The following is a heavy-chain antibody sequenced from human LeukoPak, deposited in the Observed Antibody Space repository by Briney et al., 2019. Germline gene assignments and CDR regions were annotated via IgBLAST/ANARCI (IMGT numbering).Heavy chain of an antibody. CDR1: GFTFSSYE. D-gene: IGHD3-10*01. CDR2: ISTGGSTI. J-gene: IGHJ4*02. CDR3: ARDMVRGVTQTRVFDY. Sequence: PGGSLRLSCAASGFTFSSYEMNWVRQAPGKGLEWVSYISTGGSTINYAASVKGRFTISSDNAKNSVYLQMNSLRAEDTAVYYCARDMVRGVTQTRVFDYWGQGTLVTVSS. V-gene: IGHV3-48*03.